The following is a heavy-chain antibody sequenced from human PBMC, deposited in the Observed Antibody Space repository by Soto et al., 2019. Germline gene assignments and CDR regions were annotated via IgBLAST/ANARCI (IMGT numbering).Heavy chain of an antibody. D-gene: IGHD2-2*02. CDR3: ARDGVVPAAIWAGQGVYYYYYMDV. Sequence: PGESLKISCKGSGYSFTSYWIGWVRQMPGKGLEWMGIIYPGDSDTRYSPSFQGQVTISADKSISTAYLQMNSLRAEDTAVYYCARDGVVPAAIWAGQGVYYYYYMDVWGKGTTVTVSS. CDR1: GYSFTSYW. J-gene: IGHJ6*03. CDR2: IYPGDSDT. V-gene: IGHV5-51*01.